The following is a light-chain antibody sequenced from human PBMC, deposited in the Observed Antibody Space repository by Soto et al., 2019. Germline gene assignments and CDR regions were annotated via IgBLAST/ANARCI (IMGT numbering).Light chain of an antibody. V-gene: IGLV2-14*01. J-gene: IGLJ1*01. CDR1: SSDVGGYNY. CDR3: SSYTTSSLYV. Sequence: QSVLTQPASVSGSPGQSITISCSGTSSDVGGYNYVSWYQQHPGKNPKLMIYDFSYRPSGISNPFSGSKSDNTASLTISGLQAEDEADYYCSSYTTSSLYVFGSGTKLTVL. CDR2: DFS.